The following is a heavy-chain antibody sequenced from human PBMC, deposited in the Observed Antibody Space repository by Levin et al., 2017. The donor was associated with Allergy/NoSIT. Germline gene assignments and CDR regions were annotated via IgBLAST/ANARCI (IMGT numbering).Heavy chain of an antibody. CDR1: GGSISSSSYY. CDR3: ARREGSSWYGFFDY. D-gene: IGHD6-13*01. J-gene: IGHJ4*02. Sequence: ASETLSLTCTVSGGSISSSSYYWGWIRQPPGKGLEWIGSIYYSGSTYYNPSLKSRVTISVDTSKNQFSLKLSSVTAADTAVYYCARREGSSWYGFFDYWGQGTLVTVSS. V-gene: IGHV4-39*01. CDR2: IYYSGST.